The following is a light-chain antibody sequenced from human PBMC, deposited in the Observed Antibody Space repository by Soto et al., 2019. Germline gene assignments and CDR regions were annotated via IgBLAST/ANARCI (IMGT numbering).Light chain of an antibody. CDR2: DVT. CDR3: CSYAGSYTWV. J-gene: IGLJ3*02. Sequence: QSALTQPRSVSGSPGQSVTISCTGTGSDVGHYNFVSWYQQHPGKAPKIMIYDVTKRPSGVPDRFSGSKSGITASLTISGLQAEDEADYYCCSYAGSYTWVFGGGTKLTVL. CDR1: GSDVGHYNF. V-gene: IGLV2-11*01.